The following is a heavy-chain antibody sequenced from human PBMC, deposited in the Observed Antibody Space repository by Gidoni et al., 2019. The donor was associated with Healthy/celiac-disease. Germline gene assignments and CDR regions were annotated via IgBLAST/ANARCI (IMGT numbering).Heavy chain of an antibody. CDR3: AKGPPYYDSSYNYGMDV. D-gene: IGHD3-22*01. V-gene: IGHV3-23*01. J-gene: IGHJ6*02. Sequence: ISRDNSKNTLYLQMNSLRAEDTAVYYCAKGPPYYDSSYNYGMDVWGQGTTVTVSS.